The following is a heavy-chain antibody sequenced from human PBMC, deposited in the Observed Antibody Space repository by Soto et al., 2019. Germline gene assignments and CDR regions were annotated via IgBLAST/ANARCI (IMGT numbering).Heavy chain of an antibody. CDR2: IIPIFGTA. J-gene: IGHJ5*02. Sequence: SVKVSCKASGGTFSSYAISWVRQAPGQGLEWMGGIIPIFGTANYAQKFQGRVTITADKSTSTAYMELSSLRSEDTAVYYCARDLPYYDILTGYYKSVWFDPWGQGTLVTVSS. CDR3: ARDLPYYDILTGYYKSVWFDP. V-gene: IGHV1-69*06. D-gene: IGHD3-9*01. CDR1: GGTFSSYA.